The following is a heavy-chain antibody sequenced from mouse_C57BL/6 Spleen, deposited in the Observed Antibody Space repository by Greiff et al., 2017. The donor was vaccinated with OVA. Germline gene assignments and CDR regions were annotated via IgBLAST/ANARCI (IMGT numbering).Heavy chain of an antibody. D-gene: IGHD2-4*01. V-gene: IGHV1-82*01. CDR1: GYAFSSSW. J-gene: IGHJ3*01. Sequence: VQVVESGPELVKPGASVKISCKASGYAFSSSWMNWVKQRPGKGLEWIGRIYPGDGDTNYNGKFKGKATLTADKSSSTAYMQLSSLTSEDSAVYFCATFYYDYDAWFAYWGQGTLVTVSA. CDR3: ATFYYDYDAWFAY. CDR2: IYPGDGDT.